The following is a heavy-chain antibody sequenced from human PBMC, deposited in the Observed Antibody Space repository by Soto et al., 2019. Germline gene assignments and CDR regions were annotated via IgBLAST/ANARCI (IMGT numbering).Heavy chain of an antibody. D-gene: IGHD2-2*01. Sequence: PSETLSLTCAVYGGSFSGYYWSWIRQPPGKGLEWIGEINHSGSTNYNPSLKSRVTISVDTSKNQFSLKLSSVTAADTAVYYCARETKYCSSTSCYEGWFDPWGQGTLVTVS. V-gene: IGHV4-34*01. CDR2: INHSGST. CDR3: ARETKYCSSTSCYEGWFDP. J-gene: IGHJ5*02. CDR1: GGSFSGYY.